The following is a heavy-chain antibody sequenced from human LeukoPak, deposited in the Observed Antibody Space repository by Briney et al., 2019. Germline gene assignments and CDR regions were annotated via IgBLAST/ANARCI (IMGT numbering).Heavy chain of an antibody. V-gene: IGHV3-23*01. CDR1: GFTFSSYA. D-gene: IGHD4-11*01. CDR3: AKGNYVGYYYYYMDV. Sequence: PGGSLRLSCAASGFTFSSYAMSWVRQAPGKGLEWVSVISGSGGSTYYADSVKGRFTISRDNSKNTLYLQMNSLRAEDTAVYYCAKGNYVGYYYYYMDVWGKGTTVTVSS. J-gene: IGHJ6*03. CDR2: ISGSGGST.